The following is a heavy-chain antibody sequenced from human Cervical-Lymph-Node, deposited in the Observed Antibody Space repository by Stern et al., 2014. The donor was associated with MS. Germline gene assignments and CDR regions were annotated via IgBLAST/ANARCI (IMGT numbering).Heavy chain of an antibody. CDR1: GYTFTGYY. CDR3: ARRALGGGDCLDP. V-gene: IGHV1-2*06. CDR2: INPNSGGT. Sequence: VQLVESGAEVKKPGASVKVSCKASGYTFTGYYMHWVRQAPGQGLEWMGRINPNSGGTNYAQKFQGRVTMTRDTSISTAYMELSRLRSDDTAVYYCARRALGGGDCLDPWGQGTLVTVSS. D-gene: IGHD2-21*02. J-gene: IGHJ5*02.